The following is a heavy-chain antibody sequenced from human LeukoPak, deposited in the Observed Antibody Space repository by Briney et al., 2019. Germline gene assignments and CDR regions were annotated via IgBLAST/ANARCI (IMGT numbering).Heavy chain of an antibody. CDR2: ISYDGSNK. CDR3: AKGGSCSY. J-gene: IGHJ4*02. Sequence: GGSLRLSCAASGFTFSSYGMHWVRQAPGKGLEWVAVISYDGSNKYYADSVKGRFTISRGNSKNTLYLQMNSLRAEGTAVYYCAKGGSCSYWGQGTLVTVSS. D-gene: IGHD2-15*01. CDR1: GFTFSSYG. V-gene: IGHV3-30*18.